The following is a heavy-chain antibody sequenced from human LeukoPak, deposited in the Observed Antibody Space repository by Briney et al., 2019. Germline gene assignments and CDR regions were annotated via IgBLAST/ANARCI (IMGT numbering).Heavy chain of an antibody. J-gene: IGHJ6*02. CDR2: ISAYNGNT. D-gene: IGHD2-2*01. CDR3: ARGSVVPAARTYYGMDV. Sequence: ASVKVSCKASGYTFTSYGICWVRQAPGQGLEWMGWISAYNGNTNYAQKLQGRVTMTTDTSTSTAYMELRSLRSDDTAVYYCARGSVVPAARTYYGMDVWGQGTTVTVSS. V-gene: IGHV1-18*01. CDR1: GYTFTSYG.